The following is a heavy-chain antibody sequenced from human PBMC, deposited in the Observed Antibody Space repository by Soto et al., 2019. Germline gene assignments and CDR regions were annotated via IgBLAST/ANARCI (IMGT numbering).Heavy chain of an antibody. D-gene: IGHD6-19*01. CDR3: AKDYSSGWANWFDP. J-gene: IGHJ5*02. CDR1: GFTFSNYA. Sequence: GGSLRLSCAASGFTFSNYAMTWVRQAPGKGLEWVSAISGSGGTTYYADSVKGRFTISRDNSKNTLYLHMNSLRAEDTAVYYCAKDYSSGWANWFDPWGQGTLVTVSS. CDR2: ISGSGGTT. V-gene: IGHV3-23*01.